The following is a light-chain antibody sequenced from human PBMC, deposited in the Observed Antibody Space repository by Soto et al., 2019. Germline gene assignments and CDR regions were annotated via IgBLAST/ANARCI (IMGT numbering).Light chain of an antibody. J-gene: IGKJ1*01. CDR2: GAS. CDR1: QSVASGD. Sequence: ETVLTQSPGTLSLSAGERATLSCRASQSVASGDLVWYQQKPGQTPTVLIYGASTRAAGIPDRFSGSGSGTDFTLTISRLEPEDFAVYYCQLYESSPTFGQGTKVEMK. CDR3: QLYESSPT. V-gene: IGKV3-20*01.